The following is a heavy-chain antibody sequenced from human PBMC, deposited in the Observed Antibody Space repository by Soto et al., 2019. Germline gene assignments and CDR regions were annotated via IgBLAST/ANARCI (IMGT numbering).Heavy chain of an antibody. J-gene: IGHJ4*02. V-gene: IGHV3-74*01. CDR2: INSDGSST. CDR3: ARVRGYCSGGSCYLGFDY. D-gene: IGHD2-15*01. Sequence: PWGSLRLSCAASGFTFSSYWMHWVRQAPGKGLVWVSRINSDGSSTSYADSVKGRFTISRDNAKNTLYLQMNSLRAEDTAVYYCARVRGYCSGGSCYLGFDYWGQGTLVTVSS. CDR1: GFTFSSYW.